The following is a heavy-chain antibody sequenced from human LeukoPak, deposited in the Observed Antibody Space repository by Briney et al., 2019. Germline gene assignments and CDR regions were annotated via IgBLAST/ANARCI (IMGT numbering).Heavy chain of an antibody. CDR2: IYYSGST. Sequence: PSETLSLTCTVSGGSISGYYWSWIRQPPGKGLEWIGYIYYSGSTNYNPSLESRVTISVDTSNNQFSLKLSSVTAADTAVYYCARRDTSAWLPDYWGQGTLVTVSS. D-gene: IGHD6-19*01. J-gene: IGHJ4*02. V-gene: IGHV4-59*08. CDR3: ARRDTSAWLPDY. CDR1: GGSISGYY.